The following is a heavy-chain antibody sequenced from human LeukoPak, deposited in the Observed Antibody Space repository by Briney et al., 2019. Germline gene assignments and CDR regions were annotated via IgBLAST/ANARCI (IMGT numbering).Heavy chain of an antibody. D-gene: IGHD5-18*01. J-gene: IGHJ4*02. CDR2: ISGSGGST. V-gene: IGHV3-23*01. Sequence: GGSLRLSCAASGFTFSSYAMSWVRQAPGKGLDWVSAISGSGGSTYYADSVKGRFTISRDNSKNTLYLQMNSLRAEDTAVYYCVKGPLRRLWPFDYWGQGTLVTVSS. CDR3: VKGPLRRLWPFDY. CDR1: GFTFSSYA.